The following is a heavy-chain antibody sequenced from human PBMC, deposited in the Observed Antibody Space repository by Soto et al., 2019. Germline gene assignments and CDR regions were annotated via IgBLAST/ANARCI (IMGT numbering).Heavy chain of an antibody. CDR3: ARVGATIFGVVIRGKNWFDP. CDR1: GYSISSGYY. J-gene: IGHJ5*02. CDR2: IYHSGST. Sequence: SETLSLTCAVSGYSISSGYYWGWIRQPPGKGLEWIGSIYHSGSTYYNPSLKSRVTISVDTSKNQFSLKLSSVTAADTAVYYCARVGATIFGVVIRGKNWFDPWGQGTLVTVSS. V-gene: IGHV4-38-2*01. D-gene: IGHD3-3*01.